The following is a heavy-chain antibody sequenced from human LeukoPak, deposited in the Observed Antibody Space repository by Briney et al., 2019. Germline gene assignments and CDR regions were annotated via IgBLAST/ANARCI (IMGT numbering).Heavy chain of an antibody. CDR2: IYYSGST. Sequence: SETLSLTCIVSGGSISSSRFYWGWIRQPPGKGLEWIGTIYYSGSTYYNPSLKSRVTISADTSKNQFSLNLSSVTAADAGVYYCARHVSSDLRIVVVTSDWYFDRWGRGTLVTVSS. J-gene: IGHJ2*01. V-gene: IGHV4-39*01. CDR3: ARHVSSDLRIVVVTSDWYFDR. D-gene: IGHD2-21*02. CDR1: GGSISSSRFY.